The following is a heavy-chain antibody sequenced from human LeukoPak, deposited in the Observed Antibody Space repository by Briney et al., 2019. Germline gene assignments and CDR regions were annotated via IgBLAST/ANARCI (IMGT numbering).Heavy chain of an antibody. V-gene: IGHV3-23*01. D-gene: IGHD5-24*01. Sequence: SGGSLRLSCAASGFTFSGSAMSWVRQAPGKGLEWVSSISDNGDSTYYADSVKGRFTISRDNSRDTLYVQMHSLRAEDAAVYYCAKSHSKAQRGYFDYWGQGTLVTVSS. J-gene: IGHJ4*02. CDR3: AKSHSKAQRGYFDY. CDR2: ISDNGDST. CDR1: GFTFSGSA.